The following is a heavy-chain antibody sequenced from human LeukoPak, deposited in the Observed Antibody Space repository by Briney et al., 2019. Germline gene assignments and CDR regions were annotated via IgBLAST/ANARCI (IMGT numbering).Heavy chain of an antibody. CDR3: ARSAEHCNNGVCFTDYYMDV. CDR1: GYIFSGSY. J-gene: IGHJ6*03. V-gene: IGHV1-2*06. CDR2: INPNSGDT. D-gene: IGHD2-8*01. Sequence: ASVKVSCKASGYIFSGSYIHWVRQAPGQGLEWLGRINPNSGDTNYAQNFHGRVTMTRDTSITTTYMELNSLTSDDTAVYFCARSAEHCNNGVCFTDYYMDVWGKGTTVTVSS.